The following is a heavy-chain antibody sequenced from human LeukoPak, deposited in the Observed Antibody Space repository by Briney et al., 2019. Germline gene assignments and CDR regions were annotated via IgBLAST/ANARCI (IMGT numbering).Heavy chain of an antibody. CDR3: ARGGYYTGSYYVIGAFDI. Sequence: GGSLRLSCAASGFTVSSNYMSWVRQAPGKGLEWVSVIYSGGSTYYADSVKGRFTISRDNSMNTLYLQMNSLRSDDTAVYYCARGGYYTGSYYVIGAFDIWGQGTMVTVSS. CDR2: IYSGGST. V-gene: IGHV3-53*05. J-gene: IGHJ3*02. D-gene: IGHD1-26*01. CDR1: GFTVSSNY.